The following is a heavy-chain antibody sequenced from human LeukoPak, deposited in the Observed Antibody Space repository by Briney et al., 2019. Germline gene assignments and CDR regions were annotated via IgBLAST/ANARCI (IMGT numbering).Heavy chain of an antibody. CDR1: GGSISSRGHY. Sequence: PETLSLTCTVSGGSISSRGHYWGWIRQPPGKGLEWIGSIYYAGDTYYNPSLKSRVAISVDTSKNQFSLNLSSVTAADTAVYYCARHVVAYDYGDYWGQGTLVTVSS. CDR2: IYYAGDT. J-gene: IGHJ4*02. CDR3: ARHVVAYDYGDY. D-gene: IGHD4-17*01. V-gene: IGHV4-39*01.